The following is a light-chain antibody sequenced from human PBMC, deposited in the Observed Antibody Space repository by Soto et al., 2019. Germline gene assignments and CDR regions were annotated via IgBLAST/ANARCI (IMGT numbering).Light chain of an antibody. V-gene: IGKV3-15*01. CDR1: QSISDT. CDR3: QQRGSPHT. CDR2: GAS. J-gene: IGKJ4*02. Sequence: EIVMTQSPATLPVSPGGRATLSCRASQSISDTLAWYQQKPGQAPRLLIHGASTRATGFPARFSGSGSGTDCTLTISSREPEEFAVYICQQRGSPHTFSGGTKVDIK.